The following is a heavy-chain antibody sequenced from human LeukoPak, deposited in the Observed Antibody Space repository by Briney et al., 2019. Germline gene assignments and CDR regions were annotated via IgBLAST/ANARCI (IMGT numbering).Heavy chain of an antibody. J-gene: IGHJ6*02. CDR3: TTGVRYFALDV. Sequence: GGSLRLSCAASGFTFSNAWMSWVRQAPGKGLEWVGRIKSKTDGGTTDYAAPVKGRFTISRDDSKNTLYLRMNSLKTEDTAVYYCTTGVRYFALDVWGQGTTVTVSS. V-gene: IGHV3-15*01. CDR2: IKSKTDGGTT. D-gene: IGHD3-9*01. CDR1: GFTFSNAW.